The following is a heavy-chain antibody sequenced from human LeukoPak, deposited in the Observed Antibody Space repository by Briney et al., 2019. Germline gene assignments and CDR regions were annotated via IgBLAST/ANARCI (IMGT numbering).Heavy chain of an antibody. J-gene: IGHJ4*02. CDR1: GFTFSSYA. Sequence: PGGSLRLSCAASGFTFSSYAMSWVRQAPGKGLEWASAISGSGGSTYYADSVKGRFTISRDNSKNTLYLQMNSLRAEDTAVYYCATKGGNLGYCSSTSCPLLGYWGQGTLVTVSS. V-gene: IGHV3-23*01. CDR2: ISGSGGST. CDR3: ATKGGNLGYCSSTSCPLLGY. D-gene: IGHD2-2*01.